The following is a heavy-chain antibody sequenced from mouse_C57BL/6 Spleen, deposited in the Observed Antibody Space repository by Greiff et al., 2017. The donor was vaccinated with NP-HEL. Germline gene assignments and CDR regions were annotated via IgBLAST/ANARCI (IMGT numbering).Heavy chain of an antibody. J-gene: IGHJ4*01. CDR2: IYPSDSET. Sequence: QVQLQQPGAELVRPGSSVKLSCKASGYTFTSYWMDWVKQRPGQGLEWIGNIYPSDSETHYNQQFKDTATLTVDKSSSTAYMQLSSLTSEDSAVYYCARVLRYSYSAMDYWGQGTSVTVSS. CDR1: GYTFTSYW. CDR3: ARVLRYSYSAMDY. V-gene: IGHV1-61*01. D-gene: IGHD1-1*01.